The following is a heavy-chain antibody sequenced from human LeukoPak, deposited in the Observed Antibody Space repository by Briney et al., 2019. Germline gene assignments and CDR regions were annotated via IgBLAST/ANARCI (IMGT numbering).Heavy chain of an antibody. J-gene: IGHJ3*02. D-gene: IGHD1-26*01. Sequence: GGSLRLSCAASGFSFSTIYMSWVRRTPGQGLEWVANINVDGTAEYYVDSVKGRFTISRDNAKNSLYLQMNSLRAEDTAVYYCARDPYRFAFDIWGQGTVVLVSS. CDR1: GFSFSTIY. V-gene: IGHV3-7*03. CDR3: ARDPYRFAFDI. CDR2: INVDGTAE.